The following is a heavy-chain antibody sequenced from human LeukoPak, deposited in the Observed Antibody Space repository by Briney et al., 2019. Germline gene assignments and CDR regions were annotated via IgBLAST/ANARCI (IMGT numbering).Heavy chain of an antibody. CDR2: MNPNSGNT. CDR3: ARTVAGAKDY. CDR1: GYSFTGYY. V-gene: IGHV1-8*03. D-gene: IGHD6-19*01. J-gene: IGHJ4*02. Sequence: ASVKVSCKASGYSFTGYYMHWVRQATGQGLEWMGWMNPNSGNTGYAQKFQGRVTITRNTSISTAYMELSSLRSEDTAVYYCARTVAGAKDYWGQGTLVTVSS.